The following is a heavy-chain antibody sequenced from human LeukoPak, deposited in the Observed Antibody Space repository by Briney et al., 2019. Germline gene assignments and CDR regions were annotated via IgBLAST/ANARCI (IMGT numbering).Heavy chain of an antibody. CDR2: IRYDGSNK. V-gene: IGHV3-30*02. D-gene: IGHD1-1*01. J-gene: IGHJ3*02. Sequence: GGVLRLSCAASGFTFSSYGMHWVRKAPGKGLEWVAFIRYDGSNKYYADSVKGRFTISRDNSKNTLYLQMNSLRAEDTAVYYCAKGLRGRYGTRDAFDIWGQGTMVTVSS. CDR3: AKGLRGRYGTRDAFDI. CDR1: GFTFSSYG.